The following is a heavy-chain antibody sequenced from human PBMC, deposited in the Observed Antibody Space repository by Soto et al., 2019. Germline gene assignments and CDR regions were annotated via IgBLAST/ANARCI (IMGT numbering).Heavy chain of an antibody. J-gene: IGHJ4*02. V-gene: IGHV3-53*01. Sequence: EVQLVESGGGLIQPGGSLKLSCAASGFTVGNNYMSWVRQAPGKGLEWVSLIYSTGTTKYADSVKGRFTVSRDNAKNAMYLHMNSPRAEDTAVYYCAKDGRGSGSHYNSFGYWGQGTLVTVSS. CDR2: IYSTGTT. CDR1: GFTVGNNY. CDR3: AKDGRGSGSHYNSFGY. D-gene: IGHD3-10*01.